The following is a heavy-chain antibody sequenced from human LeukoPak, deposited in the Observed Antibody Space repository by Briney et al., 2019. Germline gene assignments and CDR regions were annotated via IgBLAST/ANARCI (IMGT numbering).Heavy chain of an antibody. CDR1: GFSFSTYW. CDR2: IKQDGSDI. CDR3: ARGDSGRGKEYYYGADV. J-gene: IGHJ6*02. Sequence: GGSLRLSCAASGFSFSTYWMSWVRQAPGKGLEWVANIKQDGSDIYYVDSVKGRFIISRDNAKNSLYLQMSSLRTEDTAVYYCARGDSGRGKEYYYGADVWGQGTTVTVSS. V-gene: IGHV3-7*03. D-gene: IGHD2-15*01.